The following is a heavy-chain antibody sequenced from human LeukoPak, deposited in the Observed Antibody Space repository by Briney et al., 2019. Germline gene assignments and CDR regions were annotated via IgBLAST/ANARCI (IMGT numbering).Heavy chain of an antibody. J-gene: IGHJ4*02. V-gene: IGHV3-9*01. Sequence: GGSLRLSCAASGFTFDDYAMHWVRQAPGKGLEWGSGISWNSGSIGYADSVKGRFTISRDNAKNSLYLKMNSLRAEDTALYYCAKEAGSGWLDYWGQGTLVTVSS. CDR1: GFTFDDYA. CDR3: AKEAGSGWLDY. CDR2: ISWNSGSI. D-gene: IGHD6-19*01.